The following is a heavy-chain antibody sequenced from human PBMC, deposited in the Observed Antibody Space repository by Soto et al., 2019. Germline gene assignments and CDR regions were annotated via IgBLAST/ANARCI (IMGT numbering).Heavy chain of an antibody. CDR3: ARVRLSIAVNDALDV. V-gene: IGHV3-30*14. Sequence: QVHLVESGGGVVQPGRSLRLSCAASGFSFSDYVIHWVRQAEGKGLEWVASMTYDGATEYYADAVKGRFTMSRDNSKRTLSLQMNSLRPEDTAVYYCARVRLSIAVNDALDVWGQGTTVTVSS. D-gene: IGHD3-3*02. J-gene: IGHJ3*01. CDR1: GFSFSDYV. CDR2: MTYDGATE.